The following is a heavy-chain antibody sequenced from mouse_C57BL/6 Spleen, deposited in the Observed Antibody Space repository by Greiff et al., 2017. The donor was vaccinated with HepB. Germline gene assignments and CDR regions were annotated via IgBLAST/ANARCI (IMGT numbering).Heavy chain of an antibody. CDR2: IDPSDSYT. V-gene: IGHV1-69*01. Sequence: QVQLQQPGAELVMPGASVKLSCKASGYTFTSYWMHWVKQRPGQGLEWIGEIDPSDSYTNYNQKFKGKSTLTVDKSSSTACMQLSSLTSEDSAVYYCARSPYYSNYDWYFDVWGTGTTVTVSS. J-gene: IGHJ1*03. CDR3: ARSPYYSNYDWYFDV. CDR1: GYTFTSYW. D-gene: IGHD2-5*01.